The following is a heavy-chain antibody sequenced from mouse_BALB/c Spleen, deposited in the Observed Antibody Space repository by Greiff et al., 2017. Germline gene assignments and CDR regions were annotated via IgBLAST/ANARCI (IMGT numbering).Heavy chain of an antibody. Sequence: QVQLQQSGAELVRPGTSVKISCKASGYTFTNYWLGWVKQRPGHGLEWIGDIYPGGGYTNYNEKFKGKATLTADTSSSTAYMQLSSLTSEDSAVYFCARACHYYGSSYGYFDYWGQGTTLTVSS. CDR1: GYTFTNYW. CDR3: ARACHYYGSSYGYFDY. J-gene: IGHJ2*01. CDR2: IYPGGGYT. V-gene: IGHV1-63*02. D-gene: IGHD1-1*01.